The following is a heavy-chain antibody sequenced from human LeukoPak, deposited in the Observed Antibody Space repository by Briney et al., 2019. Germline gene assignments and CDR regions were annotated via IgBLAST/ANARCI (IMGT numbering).Heavy chain of an antibody. D-gene: IGHD3-16*01. V-gene: IGHV3-7*01. CDR1: GFTFSIYW. Sequence: GGSLRLSCAASGFTFSIYWMSWVRQAPGKGLEWVANIKQDGSEKYYVDSVKGRFTISRDNAKNSLYLQMNSLRAVDTAVYYCARDEFGGAPFEPWGQGTLVTVSS. CDR2: IKQDGSEK. J-gene: IGHJ5*02. CDR3: ARDEFGGAPFEP.